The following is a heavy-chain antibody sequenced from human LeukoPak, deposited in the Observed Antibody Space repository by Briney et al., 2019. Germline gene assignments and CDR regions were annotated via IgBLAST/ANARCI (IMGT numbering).Heavy chain of an antibody. CDR3: ASSGSYLHDAFDI. CDR1: GGSISSYY. CDR2: IYYSGST. V-gene: IGHV4-59*01. Sequence: PSETLSLTCTVSGGSISSYYWSWIRQPPGKGLEWIGYIYYSGSTNYNPSLKSRVTISVDTSKNQFSLKLSSVTAADTAVYYCASSGSYLHDAFDIWGQGTMVTVSS. D-gene: IGHD1-26*01. J-gene: IGHJ3*02.